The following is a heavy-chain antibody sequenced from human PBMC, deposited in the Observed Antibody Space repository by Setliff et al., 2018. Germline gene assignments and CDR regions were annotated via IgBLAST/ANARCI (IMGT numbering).Heavy chain of an antibody. D-gene: IGHD2-2*01. Sequence: SETLSLTCNVSGDSIRNYGHYWAWIRQPPGKGLEWIGYIYNTGITYYNPSLKSRVTISVDTSRNQFSLKVTSVTAADTAVYYGTRGGERYHTANWGQGLLVTVSS. CDR3: TRGGERYHTAN. CDR2: IYNTGIT. V-gene: IGHV4-39*07. CDR1: GDSIRNYGHY. J-gene: IGHJ4*02.